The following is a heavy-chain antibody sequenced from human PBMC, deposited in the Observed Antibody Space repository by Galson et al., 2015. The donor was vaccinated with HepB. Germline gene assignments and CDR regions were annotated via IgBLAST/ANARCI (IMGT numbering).Heavy chain of an antibody. V-gene: IGHV3-23*01. Sequence: ALRLSCAASGVTFSNYAMSWVRQAPGKGLEWVSTVSDSGHRTCFADSVKDRFTISRDNSGNTLYLKTTSLRGEDTALYYCARGHYFDFWGRGTLVAVSS. CDR3: ARGHYFDF. CDR1: GVTFSNYA. CDR2: VSDSGHRT. J-gene: IGHJ2*01.